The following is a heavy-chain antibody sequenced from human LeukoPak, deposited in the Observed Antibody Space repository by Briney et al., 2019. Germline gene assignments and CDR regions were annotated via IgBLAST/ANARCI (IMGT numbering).Heavy chain of an antibody. CDR3: ARQDYYYDSSGYFDAFDI. CDR2: IYYSGST. Sequence: PSESLSLTCTVSGGSISSSSFYWGWIRQPPGKGLEWIGSIYYSGSTYDNPSLKNRVTISVDTSKNQFSLKLSSVTAADTAVYYCARQDYYYDSSGYFDAFDIWGQGTMVTVSS. CDR1: GGSISSSSFY. J-gene: IGHJ3*02. V-gene: IGHV4-39*01. D-gene: IGHD3-22*01.